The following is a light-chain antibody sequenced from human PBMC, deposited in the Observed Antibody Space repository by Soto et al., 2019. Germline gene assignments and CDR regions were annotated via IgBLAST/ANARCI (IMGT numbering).Light chain of an antibody. Sequence: QSVLTQPPSASGSPGQSVTISCTGTSSDVGVYNYVSWYQQHPGKAPKLMIYEVSKRPSGVPGRFSGSKSGNTATLAVSGLQREEEADYYCSSYAGSNNFVVFGGGTQLTVL. CDR1: SSDVGVYNY. J-gene: IGLJ2*01. V-gene: IGLV2-8*01. CDR2: EVS. CDR3: SSYAGSNNFVV.